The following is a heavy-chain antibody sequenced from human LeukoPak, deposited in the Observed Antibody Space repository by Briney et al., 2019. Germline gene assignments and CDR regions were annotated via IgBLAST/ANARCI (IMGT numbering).Heavy chain of an antibody. J-gene: IGHJ4*02. CDR3: AKGCSSTSCYIDY. Sequence: GGSLRLSCAASGFTFSSYAMSWVRQAPGRGLEWVSAISGSGGSTYYADSVKGRFTISRDNSKNTLYLQMNSLRAEDTAVYYCAKGCSSTSCYIDYWGQGNLVTVSS. CDR1: GFTFSSYA. CDR2: ISGSGGST. V-gene: IGHV3-23*01. D-gene: IGHD2-2*02.